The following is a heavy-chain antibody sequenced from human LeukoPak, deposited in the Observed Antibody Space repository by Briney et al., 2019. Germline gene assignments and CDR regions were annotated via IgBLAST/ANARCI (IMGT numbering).Heavy chain of an antibody. CDR3: ARGGSGYSTYYFDY. CDR2: INHSGST. D-gene: IGHD3-22*01. Sequence: GSLRLSCAASGFTFSDYYMSWIRQAPGKGLEWIGEINHSGSTNYNPSLKSRVTISVDTSKNQFSLKLSSVTAADTAVYYCARGGSGYSTYYFDYWGQGTLVTVSS. J-gene: IGHJ4*02. V-gene: IGHV4-34*01. CDR1: GFTFSDYY.